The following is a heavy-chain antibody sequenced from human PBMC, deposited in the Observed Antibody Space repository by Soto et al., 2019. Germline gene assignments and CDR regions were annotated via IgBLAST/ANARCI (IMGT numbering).Heavy chain of an antibody. J-gene: IGHJ4*02. CDR2: TYSGGST. V-gene: IGHV3-53*01. CDR3: TITYSTVVPYY. CDR1: GFTVSRNY. Sequence: GGSLRLSCAASGFTVSRNYMSWVRQAPGKGLEWVSVTYSGGSTYYADSVKGRFTISRDNSKNTLYLQMNSLKTEDTAVYYCTITYSTVVPYYWGQGTLVTVSS. D-gene: IGHD4-17*01.